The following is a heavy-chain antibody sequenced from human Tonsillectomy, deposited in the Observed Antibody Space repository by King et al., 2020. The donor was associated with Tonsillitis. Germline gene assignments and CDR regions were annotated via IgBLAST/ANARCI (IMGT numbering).Heavy chain of an antibody. D-gene: IGHD6-6*01. Sequence: QLQESGSGLVKPSQTLSLTCAVSGGSISSSSYSWSWIRQPPGKGLEWIGYIYHSGSTYYNPSLKSRVTISVDRSKNQFSLKLSSVTAADTAIYYCARAISSSFTYGMDVWGQGTLVTVSS. CDR2: IYHSGST. CDR1: GGSISSSSYS. J-gene: IGHJ6*02. V-gene: IGHV4-30-2*01. CDR3: ARAISSSFTYGMDV.